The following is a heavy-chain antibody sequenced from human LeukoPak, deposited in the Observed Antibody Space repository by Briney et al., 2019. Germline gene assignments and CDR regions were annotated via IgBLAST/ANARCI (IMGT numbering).Heavy chain of an antibody. CDR1: GFTFSSYS. J-gene: IGHJ2*01. Sequence: GGSLRLSCAASGFTFSSYSMNWVRQAPGKGLEWVSYISSSSSTIYYADSVKGRFTISRDNAKNSLYLQMNSLRAEDTAVYYCARDDVGYYDTYFDLWGRGTLVTVSS. D-gene: IGHD3-22*01. V-gene: IGHV3-48*04. CDR3: ARDDVGYYDTYFDL. CDR2: ISSSSSTI.